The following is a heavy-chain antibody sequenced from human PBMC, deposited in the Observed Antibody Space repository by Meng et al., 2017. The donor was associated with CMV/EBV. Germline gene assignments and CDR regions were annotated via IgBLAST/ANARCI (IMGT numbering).Heavy chain of an antibody. Sequence: GESLKISCAASGFTFSSYSMNWVRQAPGKGLEWVSYISSSSSTIYYADSVKGRFTISRDNAKNSLYLQMNSLRAADTAVYYCARWQKRITIFGVVNTYYYYGMDVWGQGTTVTVSS. CDR2: ISSSSSTI. CDR1: GFTFSSYS. D-gene: IGHD3-3*01. J-gene: IGHJ6*02. CDR3: ARWQKRITIFGVVNTYYYYGMDV. V-gene: IGHV3-48*04.